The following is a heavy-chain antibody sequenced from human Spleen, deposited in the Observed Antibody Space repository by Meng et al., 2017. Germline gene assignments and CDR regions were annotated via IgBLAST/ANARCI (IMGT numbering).Heavy chain of an antibody. D-gene: IGHD3-22*01. J-gene: IGHJ3*02. Sequence: ASVKVSCKASGYTFPDYWLHWVRRAPGQGLEWMGRINPNSGDTHYAQKFEGRATMTEDISTDTTYMELSRLRSEDTAVYYCTTNRDSSVTSSFDIWGQGTMVTVSS. CDR2: INPNSGDT. V-gene: IGHV1-2*06. CDR1: GYTFPDYW. CDR3: TTNRDSSVTSSFDI.